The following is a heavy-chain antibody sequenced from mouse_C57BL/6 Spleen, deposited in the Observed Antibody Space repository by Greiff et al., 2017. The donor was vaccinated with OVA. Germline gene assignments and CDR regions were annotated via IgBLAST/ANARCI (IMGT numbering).Heavy chain of an antibody. J-gene: IGHJ2*01. CDR3: ARPQLRRGSVDY. CDR1: GYTFTSYW. Sequence: QVHVKQPGAELVRPGSSVKLSCKASGYTFTSYWMHWVKQRPIPGLEWIGNIDPSDSETHYNQKFKDKATLTVDKSSSTAYMQLSSLTSEDSAVYYCARPQLRRGSVDYWGQGTTLTVSS. V-gene: IGHV1-52*01. CDR2: IDPSDSET. D-gene: IGHD3-2*02.